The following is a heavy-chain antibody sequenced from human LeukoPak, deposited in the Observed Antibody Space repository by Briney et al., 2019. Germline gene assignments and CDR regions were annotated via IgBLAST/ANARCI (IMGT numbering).Heavy chain of an antibody. Sequence: GSLRLSCAASGFTFSSYAMSWVRQAPGKGLEWVSAISGSGGSTYYADSVKGRFTISRDNSKNTLYLQMNSLRAEDTAVYYCARSPVPYDSSGYYYYYYYGMDVWGQGTTVTVSS. J-gene: IGHJ6*02. CDR3: ARSPVPYDSSGYYYYYYYGMDV. D-gene: IGHD3-22*01. V-gene: IGHV3-23*01. CDR2: ISGSGGST. CDR1: GFTFSSYA.